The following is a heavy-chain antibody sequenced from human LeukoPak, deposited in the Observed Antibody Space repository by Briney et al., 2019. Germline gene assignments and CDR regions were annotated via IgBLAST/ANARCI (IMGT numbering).Heavy chain of an antibody. V-gene: IGHV1-46*03. D-gene: IGHD1-26*01. CDR2: INPSGGST. CDR1: GYTFTRYY. Sequence: APVKVSCKASGYTFTRYYMHWVRQAPGQGLERMGIINPSGGSTSYAQKFQGRVTMTRDTSTSTVYMELSSLRSEDTAVYYCARATWGLLDYYYMDVWGKGTTVTVSS. CDR3: ARATWGLLDYYYMDV. J-gene: IGHJ6*03.